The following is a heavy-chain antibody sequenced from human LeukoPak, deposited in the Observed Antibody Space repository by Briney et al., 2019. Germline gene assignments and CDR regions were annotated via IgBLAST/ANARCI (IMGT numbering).Heavy chain of an antibody. V-gene: IGHV4-39*07. CDR1: GGSISSSSYY. CDR3: ATYGDHDHNWFDP. J-gene: IGHJ5*02. D-gene: IGHD4-17*01. CDR2: IYYSGST. Sequence: PSETLSLTCTVSGGSISSSSYYWGWIRQPPGKGLEWIGSIYYSGSTYYNPSLKSRVTISVDTSKNQFSLKLSSVTAADTAVYYCATYGDHDHNWFDPWGQGTLVTVSS.